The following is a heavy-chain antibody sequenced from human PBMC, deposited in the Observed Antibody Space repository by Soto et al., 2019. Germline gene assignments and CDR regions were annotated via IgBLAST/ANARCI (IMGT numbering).Heavy chain of an antibody. CDR3: ARVSDSSGYFSYFDY. J-gene: IGHJ4*02. CDR1: GGTFSSYA. V-gene: IGHV1-69*13. CDR2: IIPIFGTA. Sequence: GASVKVSCKASGGTFSSYAISWVRQAPGQGLEWMGGIIPIFGTANYAQKFQGRVTITADESTSTAYMELSSLRSEDTAVYYCARVSDSSGYFSYFDYWGQGTLVTVSS. D-gene: IGHD3-22*01.